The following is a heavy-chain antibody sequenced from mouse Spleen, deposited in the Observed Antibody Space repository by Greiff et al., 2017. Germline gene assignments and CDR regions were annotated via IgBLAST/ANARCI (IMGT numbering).Heavy chain of an antibody. D-gene: IGHD2-3*01. CDR1: GYTFTDYY. CDR3: ARGGYYEEDY. V-gene: IGHV1-26*01. CDR2: INPNNGGT. Sequence: EVKLMESGPELVKPGASVKISCKASGYTFTDYYMNWVKQSHGKSLEWIGDINPNNGGTSYNQKFKGKATLTVDKSSSTAYMELRSLTSEDSAVYYCARGGYYEEDYWGQGTTLTVSS. J-gene: IGHJ2*01.